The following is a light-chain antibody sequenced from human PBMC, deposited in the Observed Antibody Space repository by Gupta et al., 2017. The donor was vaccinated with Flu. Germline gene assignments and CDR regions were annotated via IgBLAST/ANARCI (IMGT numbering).Light chain of an antibody. Sequence: IVLTQSPGTLSLSPGESATLSCRASQSVSSNYLAWYQQKPGQAPRLLIYGASRRATGIPDRFSGSGSGTDFTLTVNRLEPEDFAVYYCQQYGSSPPLTFGQGTRLEIK. CDR2: GAS. CDR3: QQYGSSPPLT. V-gene: IGKV3-20*01. CDR1: QSVSSNY. J-gene: IGKJ5*01.